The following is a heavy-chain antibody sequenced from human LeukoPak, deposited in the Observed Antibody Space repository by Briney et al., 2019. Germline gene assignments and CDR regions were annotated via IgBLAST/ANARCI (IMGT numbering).Heavy chain of an antibody. CDR3: ARMYSSSSEVDY. V-gene: IGHV4-59*01. D-gene: IGHD6-6*01. CDR2: IYYSGST. CDR1: GGSISSYY. Sequence: KPSETLSLTCTVSGGSISSYYWSWIRQPPGKGLEWIGYIYYSGSTNYNPSLKSRVTISVDTSKNQFSLKLSSVTAADTAVYYCARMYSSSSEVDYWAQGTLVTVSS. J-gene: IGHJ4*02.